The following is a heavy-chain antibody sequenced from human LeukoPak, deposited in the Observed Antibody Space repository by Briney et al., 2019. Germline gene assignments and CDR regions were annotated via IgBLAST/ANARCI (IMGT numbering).Heavy chain of an antibody. CDR1: GFPLSSYA. Sequence: GGSLRLSCAASGFPLSSYAMSWVRQGPGKGLEWVAATSSSDPGTYHADSVRGRFTISRDNSKNTLYLQMNRLRVEDAAVYYCARGGSYHTGYYFDYWGQGTLVTVSS. V-gene: IGHV3-23*01. J-gene: IGHJ4*02. CDR3: ARGGSYHTGYYFDY. CDR2: TSSSDPGT. D-gene: IGHD1-26*01.